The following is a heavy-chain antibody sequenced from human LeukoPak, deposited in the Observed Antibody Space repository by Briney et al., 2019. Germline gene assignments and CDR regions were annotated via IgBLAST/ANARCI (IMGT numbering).Heavy chain of an antibody. D-gene: IGHD3-22*01. J-gene: IGHJ4*01. V-gene: IGHV3-53*01. CDR2: IYSGGST. CDR1: GFTVSSNY. CDR3: ARDAEYYYDNSGSLDY. Sequence: PGGSLRLSCAASGFTVSSNYMSWVRQAPGKGLEWVSVIYSGGSTYYADSVKGRFTISRDNSKNTLYLQMNSLRAEDTAVYYCARDAEYYYDNSGSLDYWGQEPWSPSPQ.